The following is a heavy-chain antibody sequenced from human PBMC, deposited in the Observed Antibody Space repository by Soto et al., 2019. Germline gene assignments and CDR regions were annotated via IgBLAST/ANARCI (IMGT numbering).Heavy chain of an antibody. J-gene: IGHJ4*02. CDR2: MNPNSGNT. V-gene: IGHV1-8*01. CDR1: GYTFTSYD. D-gene: IGHD3-10*01. CDR3: ARGMVTMVRGVIYYFDY. Sequence: QVQLVQSGAEVKKPGASVKVSCKASGYTFTSYDINWVRQATGQGLEWMGWMNPNSGNTGYAQKFQGRVTMTRNTSISTAYMELSSLRSEDTAVYYCARGMVTMVRGVIYYFDYWGQGTLVTVSS.